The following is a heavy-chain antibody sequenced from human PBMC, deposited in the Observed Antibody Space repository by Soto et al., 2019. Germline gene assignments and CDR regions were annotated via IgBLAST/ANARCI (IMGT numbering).Heavy chain of an antibody. D-gene: IGHD5-12*01. J-gene: IGHJ6*02. Sequence: VQLVESGGGVVQPGRSLRLSCAASGFTFSSYAMSWVRQAPGKGLEWVSAISGSGGSTYYADSVKGRFTISRDNSKNTLYLQINSLRADDTAVYYCAKDAYSGYDSYYYGMDVWGQGTTVTVSS. V-gene: IGHV3-23*04. CDR2: ISGSGGST. CDR3: AKDAYSGYDSYYYGMDV. CDR1: GFTFSSYA.